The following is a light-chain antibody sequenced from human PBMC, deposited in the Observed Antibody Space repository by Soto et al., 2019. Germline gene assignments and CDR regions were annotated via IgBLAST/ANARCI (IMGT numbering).Light chain of an antibody. CDR3: QHYNDYSWT. V-gene: IGKV1-5*03. J-gene: IGKJ1*01. Sequence: DIHMTQSPSTLSASVGDRVTITCRASQSISVWLAWYQQKPGKAPNLLIYKTSSSATGVPSRFSGSRSGTEFTLTISTLQPDDFATYYCQHYNDYSWTFGQGTKVEI. CDR2: KTS. CDR1: QSISVW.